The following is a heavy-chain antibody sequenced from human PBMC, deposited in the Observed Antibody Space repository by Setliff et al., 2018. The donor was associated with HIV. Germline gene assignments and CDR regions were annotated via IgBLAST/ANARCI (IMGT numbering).Heavy chain of an antibody. D-gene: IGHD3-22*01. Sequence: GASVKVSCKASGYNFTNYGIGWVRQAPGQGLEWMGGIIPIFGTTHYAQKFQGRVTMTRDTSTTTAYMELSSLRSEDTAVYYCARIPNHSSGFDYWGQGTPVTVSS. CDR2: IIPIFGTT. J-gene: IGHJ4*02. CDR3: ARIPNHSSGFDY. CDR1: GYNFTNYG. V-gene: IGHV1-69*05.